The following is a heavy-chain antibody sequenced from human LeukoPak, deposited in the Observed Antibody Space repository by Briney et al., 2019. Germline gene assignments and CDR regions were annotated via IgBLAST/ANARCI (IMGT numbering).Heavy chain of an antibody. J-gene: IGHJ4*02. D-gene: IGHD3-10*01. CDR3: ARGMVRGVTNFDY. CDR2: MSYDGRTK. V-gene: IGHV3-33*01. CDR1: GFPFNKFG. Sequence: GGALRLSCAGSGFPFNKFGMHWVRLAPGKGVGGGAFMSYDGRTKYYGDSVKGRFTISRDNAKNSLYLQMNSLRAEDTAVYYCARGMVRGVTNFDYWGQGTLVTVSS.